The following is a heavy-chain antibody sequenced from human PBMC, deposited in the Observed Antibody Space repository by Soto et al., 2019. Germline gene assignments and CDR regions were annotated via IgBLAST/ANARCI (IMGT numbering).Heavy chain of an antibody. D-gene: IGHD6-13*01. J-gene: IGHJ4*02. Sequence: GGSLRLSCAASGFTFSSYAMSWVRQAPGKGLEWVSAISGSAATKHYADSVKGRLTISRDNAKNSLYLQMNSLRDEDTAVYYCARDQLQYSSSWYSPKTDLDYWGQGTLVTVSS. CDR1: GFTFSSYA. V-gene: IGHV3-23*01. CDR3: ARDQLQYSSSWYSPKTDLDY. CDR2: ISGSAATK.